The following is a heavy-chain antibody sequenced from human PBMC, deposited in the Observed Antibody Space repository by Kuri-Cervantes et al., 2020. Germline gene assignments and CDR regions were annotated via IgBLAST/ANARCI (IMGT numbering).Heavy chain of an antibody. V-gene: IGHV3-11*01. J-gene: IGHJ4*02. CDR1: GFTFSDYY. D-gene: IGHD6-13*01. CDR2: ISSSGSTI. Sequence: GESLKISCAASGFTFSDYYMSWIRQAPGKGLEWVSYISSSGSTIYYADSVKGRFTISRDNAKNSLYLQMNSLRAEDTAVYYCARVTAAAALDYWGQGTLVTASS. CDR3: ARVTAAAALDY.